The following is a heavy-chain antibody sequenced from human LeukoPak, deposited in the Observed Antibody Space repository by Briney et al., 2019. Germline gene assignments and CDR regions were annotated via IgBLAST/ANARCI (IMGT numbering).Heavy chain of an antibody. J-gene: IGHJ4*02. V-gene: IGHV4-38-2*01. D-gene: IGHD1-26*01. CDR2: IYHGGST. CDR3: ARHEDPWVYFDY. CDR1: GYSISSGYY. Sequence: PSETLSLTCAVSGYSISSGYYWGWIRQPPGKGLEWIGSIYHGGSTYYNPSLKSRVTIPVDTSKNQFSLKLSSVTAADTAVYYYARHEDPWVYFDYWGQGTLVTASS.